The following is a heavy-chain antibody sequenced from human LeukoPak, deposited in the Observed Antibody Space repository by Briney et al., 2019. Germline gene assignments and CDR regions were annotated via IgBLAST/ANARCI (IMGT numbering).Heavy chain of an antibody. CDR1: GFTFSSYA. Sequence: SGGSLRLSCAASGFTFSSYAMSWVRQAPGKGLEWVSAISGSGGSTYYADSVKGRFTISRDNSKNTLYLQMNSLRAEDTAVYYCAKDSPQTSSQIYYFDYWGQGTLVTVSS. D-gene: IGHD6-13*01. V-gene: IGHV3-23*01. J-gene: IGHJ4*02. CDR3: AKDSPQTSSQIYYFDY. CDR2: ISGSGGST.